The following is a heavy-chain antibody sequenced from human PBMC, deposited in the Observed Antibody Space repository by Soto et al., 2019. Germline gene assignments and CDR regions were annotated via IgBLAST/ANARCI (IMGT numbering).Heavy chain of an antibody. Sequence: QVQLVESGGGVVQPGRSLRLSCAATGFTFSHYDMHWVRQAPGKGLEWVAVIWYDGSNKYYADSVKGRCTISRDNSKNTVFLQMCSLRDEDTAVYYCATNCGALYQSYYGMDVWGQGTTVTVSS. CDR2: IWYDGSNK. D-gene: IGHD2-2*01. CDR3: ATNCGALYQSYYGMDV. V-gene: IGHV3-33*01. CDR1: GFTFSHYD. J-gene: IGHJ6*02.